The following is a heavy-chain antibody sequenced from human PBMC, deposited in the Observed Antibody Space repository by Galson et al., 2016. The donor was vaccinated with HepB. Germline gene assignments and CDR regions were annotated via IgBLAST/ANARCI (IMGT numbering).Heavy chain of an antibody. D-gene: IGHD3-10*01. CDR3: VGDRDGQRHMVHGEY. CDR1: GFTFSSYS. Sequence: SLRLSCAASGFTFSSYSLNWVRQAPGKGLEWISYISIGSSRIYYADSVKGRFPISRDNAKNSLFLQMNSLRDEDTAVYFCVGDRDGQRHMVHGEYWGRGTLVTVSS. V-gene: IGHV3-48*02. J-gene: IGHJ4*02. CDR2: ISIGSSRI.